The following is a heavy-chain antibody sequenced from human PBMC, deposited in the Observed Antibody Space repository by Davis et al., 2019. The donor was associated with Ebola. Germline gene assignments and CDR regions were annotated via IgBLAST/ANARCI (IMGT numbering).Heavy chain of an antibody. V-gene: IGHV1-69*04. CDR1: GGTFSSYA. CDR2: LIPILGIA. J-gene: IGHJ6*02. D-gene: IGHD2-15*01. Sequence: SVKVSCKASGGTFSSYAISWVRQAPGQGLEWMGRLIPILGIANYAQKFQGRVTITADKSTSTAYMELSSLRSEDTAVYYCARDQVVVVAATGYYYYYGMDVWGQGTTVTVSS. CDR3: ARDQVVVVAATGYYYYYGMDV.